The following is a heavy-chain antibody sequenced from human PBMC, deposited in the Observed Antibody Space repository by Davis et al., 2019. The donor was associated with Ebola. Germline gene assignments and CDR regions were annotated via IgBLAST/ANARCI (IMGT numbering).Heavy chain of an antibody. J-gene: IGHJ5*02. CDR3: ARDRGGDIPQNWFDP. CDR2: ISAYNGNT. D-gene: IGHD3-10*01. Sequence: ASVKVSCKASGYTFTSYGISWVRQAPGQGLEWMGWISAYNGNTNYAQKFQGRVTITRDTSINTAYMELSSLTSDDTAVYYCARDRGGDIPQNWFDPWGQGTLVTVSS. CDR1: GYTFTSYG. V-gene: IGHV1-18*01.